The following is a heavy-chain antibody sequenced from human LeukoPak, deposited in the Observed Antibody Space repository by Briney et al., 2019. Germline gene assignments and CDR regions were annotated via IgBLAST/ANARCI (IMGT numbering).Heavy chain of an antibody. D-gene: IGHD5-12*01. CDR2: IRYDGSNK. CDR3: AKAYIVATGFDY. J-gene: IGHJ4*02. CDR1: GFTFSSYG. Sequence: PGGSLRLSCAASGFTFSSYGMHGVRQAPGKGLEWVAFIRYDGSNKYYADSVKGRFTISRGNSKNTLYLQMNSLRAEDTAAYYCAKAYIVATGFDYWGQGTLVTVSS. V-gene: IGHV3-30*02.